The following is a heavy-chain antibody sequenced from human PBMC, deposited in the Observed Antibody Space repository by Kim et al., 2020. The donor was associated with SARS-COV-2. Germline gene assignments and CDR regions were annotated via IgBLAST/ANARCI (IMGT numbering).Heavy chain of an antibody. J-gene: IGHJ4*02. CDR1: GFTFTSYN. Sequence: GGSLRLSCAASGFTFTSYNMNWVRQAPGKGLEWVSSISSSSGYIYYADSVKGRFTISRDNAKNSLYLQMNSLRAEDTAVYYCARGIVGAISLPDYWGQGTLVTVSS. CDR2: ISSSSGYI. V-gene: IGHV3-21*01. D-gene: IGHD1-26*01. CDR3: ARGIVGAISLPDY.